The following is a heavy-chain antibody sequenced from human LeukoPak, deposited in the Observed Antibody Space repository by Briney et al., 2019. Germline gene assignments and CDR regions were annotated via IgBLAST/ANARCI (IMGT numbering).Heavy chain of an antibody. D-gene: IGHD3-22*01. CDR1: GFTFSSYS. CDR2: ISSSSSYK. CDR3: ARDTAIVVLDY. Sequence: GGSLRLSCAASGFTFSSYSMNWVRQAPGKGLEWVSSISSSSSYKYYADSVKGRFTISRDNAKNSLYLQMNSLRAEDTAVYYCARDTAIVVLDYWGQGTLVTVSS. J-gene: IGHJ4*02. V-gene: IGHV3-21*01.